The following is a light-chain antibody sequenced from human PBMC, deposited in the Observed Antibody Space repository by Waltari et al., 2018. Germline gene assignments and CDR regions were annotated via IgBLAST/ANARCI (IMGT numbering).Light chain of an antibody. CDR2: ATS. V-gene: IGKV3-20*01. CDR3: QQYGDTSLPRWA. Sequence: EIVLTQSPGTLSLSPGERATLSCRASQSVASNYLAWYQQKPGQAPSLLIYATSTRAPGIPDRFSGSGSGTDFTLTISRLEPEDFAVYYCQQYGDTSLPRWAFGQGTKVEI. J-gene: IGKJ1*01. CDR1: QSVASNY.